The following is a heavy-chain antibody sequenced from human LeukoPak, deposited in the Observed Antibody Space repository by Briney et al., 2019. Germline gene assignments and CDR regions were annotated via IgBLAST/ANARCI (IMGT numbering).Heavy chain of an antibody. D-gene: IGHD2-15*01. CDR3: ARVLIFNPKERYCSGGSCYLFDY. CDR1: GGSISSGGYY. J-gene: IGHJ4*02. CDR2: IYYSGST. V-gene: IGHV4-31*03. Sequence: SQTLSLTCTVSGGSISSGGYYWSWIRQHPGKGLEWIGYIYYSGSTYYNPSLKSRVTISVDTSKNQFSLKLSSVTAADTAVYYCARVLIFNPKERYCSGGSCYLFDYWGQGTLVTVSS.